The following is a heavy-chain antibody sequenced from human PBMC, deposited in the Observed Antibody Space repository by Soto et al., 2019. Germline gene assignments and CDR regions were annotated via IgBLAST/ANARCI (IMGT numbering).Heavy chain of an antibody. V-gene: IGHV4-30-2*01. D-gene: IGHD2-2*01. CDR3: ARGAYQYSIDY. J-gene: IGHJ4*02. CDR1: GDSMTSGDYS. CDR2: IYRTGNT. Sequence: SENLSLTCTVSGDSMTSGDYSWSWIRQPPGKGLEWLGYIYRTGNTHYSPSLKSRVSISQDRSKNQFSLELTSVTAADTAVYYCARGAYQYSIDYWGQG.